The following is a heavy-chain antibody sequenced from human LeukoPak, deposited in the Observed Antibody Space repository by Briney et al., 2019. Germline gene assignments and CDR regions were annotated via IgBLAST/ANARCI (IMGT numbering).Heavy chain of an antibody. D-gene: IGHD2-15*01. CDR2: IYTSGST. V-gene: IGHV4-4*07. Sequence: SETLSLTCTVSGGSISSYYWSWIRQPAGKGLEWIGRIYTSGSTNYNPSLKSRVTMSVDTSKNHFSLKLSSVTAADTAVYNCARAERGTLGYCSGGSCYDPSDAFDIWGQGTMVTVSS. J-gene: IGHJ3*02. CDR3: ARAERGTLGYCSGGSCYDPSDAFDI. CDR1: GGSISSYY.